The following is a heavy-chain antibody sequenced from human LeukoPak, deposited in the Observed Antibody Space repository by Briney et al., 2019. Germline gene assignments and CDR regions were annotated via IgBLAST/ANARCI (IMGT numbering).Heavy chain of an antibody. D-gene: IGHD3-10*01. Sequence: PGGSLRLSCAASGFTFSSYAITWVRQAPGKGLEWVSSIRSTGDSTFYADSVKGRFTISRDNSKNTVYLLMNSLRTEDTAVYYCARHYGSGSYFPLDYWGQGTLVTVSS. CDR3: ARHYGSGSYFPLDY. CDR1: GFTFSSYA. V-gene: IGHV3-23*01. CDR2: IRSTGDST. J-gene: IGHJ4*02.